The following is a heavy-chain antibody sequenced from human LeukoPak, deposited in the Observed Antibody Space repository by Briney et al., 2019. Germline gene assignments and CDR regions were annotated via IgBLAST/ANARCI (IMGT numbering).Heavy chain of an antibody. CDR3: AKDWSDILTGYLNYFDY. Sequence: GGSLRLSCAASGFIFRSYAMSWVRQAPGKGLEWVAVISYDGSNKYYADSVKGRFTISRDNSKNTLYLQMNSLRAEDTAVYYCAKDWSDILTGYLNYFDYWGQGTLVTVSS. J-gene: IGHJ4*02. CDR2: ISYDGSNK. V-gene: IGHV3-30*18. D-gene: IGHD3-9*01. CDR1: GFIFRSYA.